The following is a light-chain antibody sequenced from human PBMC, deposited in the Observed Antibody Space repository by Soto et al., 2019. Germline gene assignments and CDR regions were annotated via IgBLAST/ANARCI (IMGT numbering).Light chain of an antibody. J-gene: IGKJ5*01. Sequence: EIVMTQSPATLSVSPGERATLSCRASQSVRSNLAWYQQKPGQAPRLLIYGASTRATGIPARFSGSGSGTELTLTISSLQSEDFAVYYCQQYNNWLLITFGQGTRLEIK. CDR2: GAS. V-gene: IGKV3-15*01. CDR1: QSVRSN. CDR3: QQYNNWLLIT.